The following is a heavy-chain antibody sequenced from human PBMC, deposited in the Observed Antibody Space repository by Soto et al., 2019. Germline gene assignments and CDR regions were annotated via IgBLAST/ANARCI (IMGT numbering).Heavy chain of an antibody. Sequence: LSLTCTVSGGSITNFHWSWIRQPPGKGLEWIGYVYFSGSTKYNPSFKSRVTMSIDTSKNEFSLRLISVTAADSAAYFCAAYDSEGYFDYWGQGALVTVSS. CDR3: AAYDSEGYFDY. D-gene: IGHD3-22*01. V-gene: IGHV4-59*01. CDR2: VYFSGST. CDR1: GGSITNFH. J-gene: IGHJ4*02.